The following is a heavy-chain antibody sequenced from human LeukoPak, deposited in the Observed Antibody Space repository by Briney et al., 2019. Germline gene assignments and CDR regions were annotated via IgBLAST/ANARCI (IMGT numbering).Heavy chain of an antibody. Sequence: ASVKVSCKASGYTFTSYYKHWVRQAPGQGLEWMGIINPSGGTTSYAQKFQGRVTMTRDTSTSTVYMELSSLRSEDTAVYYCARVPIFGVGPLLDAFDIWGQGTMVTVSS. CDR2: INPSGGTT. CDR1: GYTFTSYY. CDR3: ARVPIFGVGPLLDAFDI. D-gene: IGHD3-3*02. V-gene: IGHV1-46*01. J-gene: IGHJ3*02.